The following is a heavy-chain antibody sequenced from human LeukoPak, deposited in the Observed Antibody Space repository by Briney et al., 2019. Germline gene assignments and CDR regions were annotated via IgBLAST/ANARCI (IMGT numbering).Heavy chain of an antibody. V-gene: IGHV7-4-1*02. CDR1: GYTFTSYA. Sequence: ASVKVSCKASGYTFTSYAMNWVRQAPGQGLEWMGWINTNTGNPTYAQGFTGRFVFSLDTSVSTAYLQISSLKAEDTAVYYCARDQEVLRYFDWLSRRDYYFDYWGQGTLVTVSS. CDR3: ARDQEVLRYFDWLSRRDYYFDY. J-gene: IGHJ4*02. D-gene: IGHD3-9*01. CDR2: INTNTGNP.